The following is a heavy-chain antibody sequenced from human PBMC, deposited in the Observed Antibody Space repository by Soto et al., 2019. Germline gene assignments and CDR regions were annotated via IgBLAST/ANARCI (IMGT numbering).Heavy chain of an antibody. CDR1: GFTFSDHY. V-gene: IGHV3-72*01. CDR2: SRNKANSYTT. CDR3: AISGSYKTFDS. J-gene: IGHJ4*02. D-gene: IGHD1-26*01. Sequence: GGSLRLSCAASGFTFSDHYMDWVRQAPGKGLEWVGRSRNKANSYTTEYAASVKGRFTISRDVSENSLYLQMNTLKTEDTAVYYCAISGSYKTFDSWGQGTLVTVSS.